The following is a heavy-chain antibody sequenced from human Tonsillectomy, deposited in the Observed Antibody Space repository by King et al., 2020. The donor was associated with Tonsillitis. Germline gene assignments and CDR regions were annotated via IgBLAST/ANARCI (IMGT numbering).Heavy chain of an antibody. CDR3: APLADYYDSSGYDPWFDP. Sequence: VTLQESGPALVKPPQTLTLTCTFSGFSLSTSGMCVSWIRQPPGKALEWLALIDWDDDKYYSTSLKTRLTISKDTSKNQVVLTMTNMDPVDTATYYCAPLADYYDSSGYDPWFDPWGQGTLGTVSS. V-gene: IGHV2-70*01. CDR2: IDWDDDK. CDR1: GFSLSTSGMC. J-gene: IGHJ5*02. D-gene: IGHD3-22*01.